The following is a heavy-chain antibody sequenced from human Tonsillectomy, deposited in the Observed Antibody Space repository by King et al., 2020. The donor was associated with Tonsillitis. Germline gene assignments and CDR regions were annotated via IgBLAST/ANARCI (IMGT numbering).Heavy chain of an antibody. J-gene: IGHJ2*01. CDR1: GYSFTNYY. Sequence: VQLVESGAEVKEPGASLKVSCKASGYSFTNYYMHWVRQAPGQRLEWMGLINPSGTGTGYAQNFQGRNTMTRDMSTGTDYMEQSSLRSDDTAVYYCAREGGSFRHFDLWGRGTLVTVSS. CDR2: INPSGTGT. CDR3: AREGGSFRHFDL. D-gene: IGHD2/OR15-2a*01. V-gene: IGHV1-46*01.